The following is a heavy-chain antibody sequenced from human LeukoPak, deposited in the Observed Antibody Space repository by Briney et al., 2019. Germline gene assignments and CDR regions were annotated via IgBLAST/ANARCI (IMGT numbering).Heavy chain of an antibody. CDR2: IRVGGET. J-gene: IGHJ4*02. D-gene: IGHD1-7*01. Sequence: GGSLRLSCAASGFTFSSYAMSWVRQAPGKGLEWVSAIRVGGETHYADSVKGRFTISRDSSENTLYPQMSGLRAEDTAVYYCAKGTRDAGYYFDYWGQGTLVTVSS. V-gene: IGHV3-23*01. CDR3: AKGTRDAGYYFDY. CDR1: GFTFSSYA.